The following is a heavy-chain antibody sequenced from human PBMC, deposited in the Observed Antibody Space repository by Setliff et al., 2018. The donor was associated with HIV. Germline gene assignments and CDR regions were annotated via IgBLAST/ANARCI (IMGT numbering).Heavy chain of an antibody. V-gene: IGHV1-24*01. D-gene: IGHD6-19*01. CDR3: ATYHVRSSGWYLSDY. J-gene: IGHJ4*02. CDR1: GYTLTELS. CDR2: FDPEDGET. Sequence: ASVKVSCKVSGYTLTELSMHWVRQAPGKGLEWMGGFDPEDGETIYAQRFQGRVTMTEDTSTDTAYMELSSLRSEDTAVYYCATYHVRSSGWYLSDYWGLGTLVTVSS.